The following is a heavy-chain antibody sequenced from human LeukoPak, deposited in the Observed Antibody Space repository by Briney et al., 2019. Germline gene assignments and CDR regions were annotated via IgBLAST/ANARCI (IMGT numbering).Heavy chain of an antibody. J-gene: IGHJ3*02. V-gene: IGHV4-38-2*02. D-gene: IGHD3-9*01. CDR1: GYSISSDYY. CDR3: ARDGGGFRRYYDILSDAFDI. CDR2: IYYSGST. Sequence: PSETLSLTCTVSGYSISSDYYWAWIRQPPGKGLEWIGSIYYSGSTNYNPSLKSRVTISVDTSKNQFSLKLSSVTAADTAVYYCARDGGGFRRYYDILSDAFDIWGQGTMVTVSS.